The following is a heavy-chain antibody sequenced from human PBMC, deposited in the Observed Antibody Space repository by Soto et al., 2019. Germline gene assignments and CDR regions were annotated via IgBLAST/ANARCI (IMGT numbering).Heavy chain of an antibody. V-gene: IGHV4-28*03. J-gene: IGHJ4*02. CDR1: GYFMKDGNS. CDR3: ARDRAAVASTFDY. CDR2: IYYTGRT. D-gene: IGHD6-13*01. Sequence: PSLTCADCGYFMKDGNSRGWIRHSPGKGLEWIGSIYYTGRTYYNPSLKSRVTMSVDTSKNQFSLKLTSVTAADTAVYYCARDRAAVASTFDYWGPGTLVTVSS.